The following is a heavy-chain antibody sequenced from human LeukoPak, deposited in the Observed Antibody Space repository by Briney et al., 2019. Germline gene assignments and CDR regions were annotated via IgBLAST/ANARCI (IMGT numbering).Heavy chain of an antibody. D-gene: IGHD1-1*01. CDR1: GGSISSYY. Sequence: NSSETLSLTCTVSGGSISSYYWSWIRQPPGKGLEWIGYIYYSGSTNYNPSLKSRVTISVDTSKNQFSLKLSSVTAADTAVYYCARGYNHFDYWGQGTLVTVSS. CDR2: IYYSGST. V-gene: IGHV4-59*01. CDR3: ARGYNHFDY. J-gene: IGHJ4*02.